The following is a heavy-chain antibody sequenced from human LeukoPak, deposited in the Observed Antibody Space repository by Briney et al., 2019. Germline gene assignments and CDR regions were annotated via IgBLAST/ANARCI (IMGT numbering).Heavy chain of an antibody. J-gene: IGHJ4*02. CDR2: IYTSGST. CDR1: GGSISSGSYY. D-gene: IGHD1-26*01. Sequence: SETLSLTCTVSGGSISSGSYYWSWIRQPAGKGLEWIGRIYTSGSTNYNPSLKSRVTISVDTSKNQFSLKLSSVTAADTAVYYCARDYSGSFDYWGQGTLATVSS. CDR3: ARDYSGSFDY. V-gene: IGHV4-61*02.